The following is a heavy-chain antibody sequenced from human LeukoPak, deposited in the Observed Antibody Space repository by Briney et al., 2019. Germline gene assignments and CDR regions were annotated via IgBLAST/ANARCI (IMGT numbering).Heavy chain of an antibody. Sequence: PGGSLRLSCAASGFTFSNAWMSWVRQAPGKGLEWVGRIKSKTDGGTTDYAAPVKGRFTISRDDSKNTLYLQMNSLKTEDTAVYYCTTDWFGGWYTNWFDPWGQGTLVTVSS. D-gene: IGHD6-19*01. V-gene: IGHV3-15*01. CDR1: GFTFSNAW. CDR3: TTDWFGGWYTNWFDP. J-gene: IGHJ5*02. CDR2: IKSKTDGGTT.